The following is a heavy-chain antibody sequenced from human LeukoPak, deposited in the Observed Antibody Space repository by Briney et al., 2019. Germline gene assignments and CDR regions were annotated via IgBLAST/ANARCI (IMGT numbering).Heavy chain of an antibody. V-gene: IGHV1-69*13. CDR3: ARGPYYYGSGRRYYYYYMDV. CDR1: GGTFSSYA. CDR2: IIPIFGTA. J-gene: IGHJ6*03. D-gene: IGHD3-10*01. Sequence: SVKVSCKASGGTFSSYAISWVRQAPGQGLEWMGGIIPIFGTANYAQKFQGRVTITADESTSTAYMELSSLRSEDTAVYYCARGPYYYGSGRRYYYYYMDVWGKGTTVTISS.